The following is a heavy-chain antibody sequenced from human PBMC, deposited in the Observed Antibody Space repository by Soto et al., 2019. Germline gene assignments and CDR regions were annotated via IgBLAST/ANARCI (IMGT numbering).Heavy chain of an antibody. CDR3: ARNQAGTVFGLPTHFYYMDV. CDR1: GSSISGYD. D-gene: IGHD3-3*01. J-gene: IGHJ6*03. V-gene: IGHV4-59*01. CDR2: TYYTGRT. Sequence: PSETLSLTFTVSGSSISGYDGSWIRQDPGKGLEWIGYTYYTGRTDYNPSLKSRVTMSVDTSKDKFSLELTSVTAADTAVYYCARNQAGTVFGLPTHFYYMDVWGKGTTVTVSS.